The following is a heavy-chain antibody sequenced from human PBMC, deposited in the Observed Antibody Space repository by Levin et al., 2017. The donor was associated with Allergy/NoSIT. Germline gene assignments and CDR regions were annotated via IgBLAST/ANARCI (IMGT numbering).Heavy chain of an antibody. CDR1: GFTFSSYS. CDR3: ARGVREVIFSPRKGYYMDV. Sequence: GGSLRLSCAASGFTFSSYSMNWVRQAPGKGLEWVSYISSSSSTIYYADSVKGRFTISRDNAKNSLYLQMNSLRAEDTAVYYCARGVREVIFSPRKGYYMDVWGKGTTVTVSS. J-gene: IGHJ6*03. CDR2: ISSSSSTI. D-gene: IGHD3-10*01. V-gene: IGHV3-48*01.